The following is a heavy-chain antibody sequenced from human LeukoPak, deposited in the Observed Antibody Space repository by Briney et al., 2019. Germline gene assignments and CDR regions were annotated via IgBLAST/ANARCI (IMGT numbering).Heavy chain of an antibody. CDR2: ISAYNGNT. D-gene: IGHD3-22*01. CDR1: GYTFTSYG. J-gene: IGHJ4*02. Sequence: ASVKVSCEASGYTFTSYGISWVRQAPGQGLEWMGWISAYNGNTNYAQKLQGRVTMTTDTSTSTAYMELRSLRSDDTAVYYCARAGFNYYDSSGYYYFDYWGQGTLVTVSS. CDR3: ARAGFNYYDSSGYYYFDY. V-gene: IGHV1-18*01.